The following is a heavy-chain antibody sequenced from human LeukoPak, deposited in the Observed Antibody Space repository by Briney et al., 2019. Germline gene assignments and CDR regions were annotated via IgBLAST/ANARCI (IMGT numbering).Heavy chain of an antibody. D-gene: IGHD4-11*01. J-gene: IGHJ4*02. CDR3: ARDLATYSNFRYFDY. CDR1: GFTFSSYS. CDR2: ISSSSSYI. Sequence: GGSLRLSCAASGFTFSSYSMNWVRQAPGKGLEWVSSISSSSSYIYYADSGKGRFTISRDNAKNSLYLQMNSLRAEDTAVYYCARDLATYSNFRYFDYWGQGTLVTVSS. V-gene: IGHV3-21*01.